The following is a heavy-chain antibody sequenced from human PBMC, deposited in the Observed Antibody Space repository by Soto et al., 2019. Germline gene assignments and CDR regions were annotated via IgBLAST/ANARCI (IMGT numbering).Heavy chain of an antibody. D-gene: IGHD2-21*02. J-gene: IGHJ4*02. V-gene: IGHV4-61*01. CDR3: ARRGYCGGDCYTFDY. Sequence: QVQLQESGPGLVKPSETLSLTCTVSGGSVSSGSYYWSWIRQPPGKGLEWIGYIYYSGSTNYNPSVKSRVTISVDTSKNQFSLKLSSVTAADTAVYYCARRGYCGGDCYTFDYWGQGTLVTVSS. CDR1: GGSVSSGSYY. CDR2: IYYSGST.